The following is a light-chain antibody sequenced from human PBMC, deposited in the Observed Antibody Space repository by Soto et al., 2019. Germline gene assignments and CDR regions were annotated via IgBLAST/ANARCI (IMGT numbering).Light chain of an antibody. CDR3: QQYGSTPLT. Sequence: EIVLTQSPYTLSLSPGERATLSCRASQSVRSNSLAWYQQKPGQAPRFLIYDASSRATGIPDRFSGSGSGTDFTLTISRLEPEDFAVYYCQQYGSTPLTFGGGTKVDIK. J-gene: IGKJ4*01. CDR2: DAS. CDR1: QSVRSNS. V-gene: IGKV3-20*01.